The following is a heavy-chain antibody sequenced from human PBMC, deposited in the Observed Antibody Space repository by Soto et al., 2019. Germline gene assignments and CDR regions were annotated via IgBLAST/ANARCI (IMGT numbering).Heavy chain of an antibody. D-gene: IGHD2-2*01. CDR2: IYYSGST. CDR3: ARECTPRTPDVVVPECGY. CDR1: GGSISSGGYY. J-gene: IGHJ4*02. V-gene: IGHV4-31*03. Sequence: TSETLSLTCTVSGGSISSGGYYWSWIRQHPGKGLEWIGYIYYSGSTYYNPSLKSRVTISVDTSKNQFSLKLSSVTAADTAVYYCARECTPRTPDVVVPECGYWGQGTLVTVSS.